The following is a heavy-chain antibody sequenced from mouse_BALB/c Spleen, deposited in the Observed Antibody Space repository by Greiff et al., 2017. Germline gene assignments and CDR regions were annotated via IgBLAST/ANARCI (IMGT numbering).Heavy chain of an antibody. CDR2: IYPGDGDT. V-gene: IGHV1-87*01. CDR3: ARRDYGSSYLYWYFDV. D-gene: IGHD1-1*01. CDR1: GYTFTSYW. Sequence: QVQLQQSGAELARPGASVKLSCKASGYTFTSYWMQWVKQRPGQGLEWIGAIYPGDGDTRYTQKFKGKATLTADKSSSTAYMQLSSLASEDSAVYYCARRDYGSSYLYWYFDVWGAGTTVTVSS. J-gene: IGHJ1*01.